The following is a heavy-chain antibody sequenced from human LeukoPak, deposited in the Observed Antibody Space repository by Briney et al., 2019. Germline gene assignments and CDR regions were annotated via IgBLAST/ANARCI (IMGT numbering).Heavy chain of an antibody. D-gene: IGHD2-21*02. CDR1: GFTFSTYA. J-gene: IGHJ4*02. V-gene: IGHV3-23*01. CDR2: IKGGGGDP. CDR3: AKGGHDFNPFYW. Sequence: GGSLRLSCADSGFTFSTYAMGWVRQSPGKGLEWVSSIKGGGGDPFYADSVKGRSTISRDNSKNTLFLQLNSLRAEDSAVYYCAKGGHDFNPFYWWGQGTLVTVSS.